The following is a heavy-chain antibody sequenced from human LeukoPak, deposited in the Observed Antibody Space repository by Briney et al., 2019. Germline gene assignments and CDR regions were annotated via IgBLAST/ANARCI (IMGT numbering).Heavy chain of an antibody. CDR1: GYTFTSYY. CDR3: ARDKSVVAATGSLDY. D-gene: IGHD2-15*01. V-gene: IGHV1-46*01. Sequence: GASVKVSCKASGYTFTSYYMHWVRQAPGQGPEWMGIINPSGGSTSYAQKFQGRVTMTRDTSTSTVYMELSSLRSEDTAVYYCARDKSVVAATGSLDYWGQGTLVTVSS. J-gene: IGHJ4*02. CDR2: INPSGGST.